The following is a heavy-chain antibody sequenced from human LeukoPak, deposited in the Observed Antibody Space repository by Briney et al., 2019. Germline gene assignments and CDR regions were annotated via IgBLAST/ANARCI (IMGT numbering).Heavy chain of an antibody. V-gene: IGHV4-59*08. CDR3: ARAGYCSSTSCYAFDI. D-gene: IGHD2-2*03. CDR1: GGSISSYY. CDR2: IYYSGST. Sequence: SETLSLTCTVSGGSISSYYWSWIRQPPGKGLEWIGYIYYSGSTNYNPSLKSRVTISVDTSKNQFSLKLSSVTAADTTVYYCARAGYCSSTSCYAFDIWGQGTMVTVSS. J-gene: IGHJ3*02.